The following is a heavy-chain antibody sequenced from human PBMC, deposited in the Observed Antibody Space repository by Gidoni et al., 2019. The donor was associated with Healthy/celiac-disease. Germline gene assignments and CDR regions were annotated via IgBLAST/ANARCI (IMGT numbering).Heavy chain of an antibody. Sequence: QVQLQESGPGLVKPSQTLSLTCTVSGGSISSGGYYWRWYRPHPGNGLEVIGFFYYSGSTYYNPSLKSRVTISVDTSKNQFSLKLSAVTAADTAVDYCARDQVSGWFDPWGQGTLVTVSS. CDR3: ARDQVSGWFDP. CDR2: FYYSGST. J-gene: IGHJ5*02. V-gene: IGHV4-31*03. CDR1: GGSISSGGYY.